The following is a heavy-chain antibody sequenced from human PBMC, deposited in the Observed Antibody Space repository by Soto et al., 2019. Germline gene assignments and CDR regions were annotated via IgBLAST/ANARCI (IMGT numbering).Heavy chain of an antibody. V-gene: IGHV3-23*01. CDR3: AKRLAFYFES. CDR1: GFTFSPYA. J-gene: IGHJ4*02. CDR2: ISNTGDT. Sequence: EVQLLESGGGLVQPGRSVRLSCAASGFTFSPYAMAWVRQAPGKGLEWVATISNTGDTYYADSVKGRFTISRDNSKNTLYLQMNSLRAEDTAVFYCAKRLAFYFESWGQGTLVTVSS. D-gene: IGHD3-3*02.